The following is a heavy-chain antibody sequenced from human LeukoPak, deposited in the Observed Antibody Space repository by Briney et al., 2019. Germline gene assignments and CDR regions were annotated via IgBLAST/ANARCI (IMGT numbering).Heavy chain of an antibody. Sequence: SETLSLTCTVSGGSISSSTYYWGWIRQPPGKGLEWIGNIYYSGSTYYNPSLRSRVTKSVDTSKNQLSLKLNSVTAADTAVYYYARATLTTFDYWGQGTLVTVSS. V-gene: IGHV4-39*01. CDR1: GGSISSSTYY. D-gene: IGHD4-11*01. CDR2: IYYSGST. CDR3: ARATLTTFDY. J-gene: IGHJ4*02.